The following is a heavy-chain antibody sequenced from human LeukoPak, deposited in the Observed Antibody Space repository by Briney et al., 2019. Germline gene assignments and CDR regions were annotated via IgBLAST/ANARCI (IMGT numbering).Heavy chain of an antibody. CDR2: INPSGGNT. J-gene: IGHJ3*02. V-gene: IGHV1-46*01. CDR3: ARGRGMDDAFDI. Sequence: ASVKVSCKASGYIFTSYFMHWVRQAPGQGLEWMGIINPSGGNTNYAQKFQGRVTMTRDTSTSTVYMELSSLTSEDTAVYYCARGRGMDDAFDIWGQGTMVTVSS. D-gene: IGHD6-13*01. CDR1: GYIFTSYF.